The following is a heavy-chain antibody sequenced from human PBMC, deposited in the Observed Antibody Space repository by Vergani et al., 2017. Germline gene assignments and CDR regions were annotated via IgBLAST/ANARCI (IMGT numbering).Heavy chain of an antibody. D-gene: IGHD3-16*01. CDR1: GVSLQSGSFY. CDR2: VYPSGTT. CDR3: AGGETRTDWFDP. Sequence: QVQLHESGPGLVKPSETLSLICSVSGVSLQSGSFYWTWTRHTAERGLEWMGRVYPSGTTNYNPSLNGRVTIFVDKSKNLLSLRLNSVTAADTAVYYCAGGETRTDWFDPWGQGTLVTVSS. J-gene: IGHJ5*02. V-gene: IGHV4-61*02.